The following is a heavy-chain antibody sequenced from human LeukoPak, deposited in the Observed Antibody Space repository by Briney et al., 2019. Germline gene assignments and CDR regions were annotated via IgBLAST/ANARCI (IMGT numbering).Heavy chain of an antibody. Sequence: PGGSLRLSCAASGFTFSSYGMHWVRQAPGKGLEWVAVIWYDGSNKYYADSVKGRFTISRDNSKNTLYLQMNSLRAEDTAVYYCAKDSYYDSSGYFQASLGAFDIWGQGTMVTVSP. J-gene: IGHJ3*02. V-gene: IGHV3-33*06. CDR3: AKDSYYDSSGYFQASLGAFDI. D-gene: IGHD3-22*01. CDR1: GFTFSSYG. CDR2: IWYDGSNK.